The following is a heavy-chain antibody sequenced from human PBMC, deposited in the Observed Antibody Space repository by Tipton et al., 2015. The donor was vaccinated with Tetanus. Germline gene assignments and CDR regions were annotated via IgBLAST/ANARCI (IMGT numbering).Heavy chain of an antibody. J-gene: IGHJ4*02. D-gene: IGHD1-26*01. CDR3: ASLRFNSGSPQRRDY. CDR2: INHSGST. CDR1: GGSFSGYY. V-gene: IGHV4-34*01. Sequence: GLVKPSETLSLTCAVYGGSFSGYYWSWIRQPPGKGLEWIGEINHSGSTNYNPSLKSRVTISVDTSKNQFSLKLSSVTAADTAVYYCASLRFNSGSPQRRDYWGQGTLVTVSS.